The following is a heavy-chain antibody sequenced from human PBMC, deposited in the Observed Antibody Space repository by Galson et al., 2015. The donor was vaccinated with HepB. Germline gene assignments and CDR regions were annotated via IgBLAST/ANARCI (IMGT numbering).Heavy chain of an antibody. CDR2: ISYDGSNK. D-gene: IGHD2-15*01. J-gene: IGHJ4*02. V-gene: IGHV3-30-3*01. Sequence: SLRLSCAASGFTFSSYAMHWVRQAPGKGLEWVAVISYDGSNKYYADSVKGRFTISRDNSKNTLYLQMNSLRAEDTAVYYCASGGEDGGGSPPLDYWGQGTLVTVSS. CDR1: GFTFSSYA. CDR3: ASGGEDGGGSPPLDY.